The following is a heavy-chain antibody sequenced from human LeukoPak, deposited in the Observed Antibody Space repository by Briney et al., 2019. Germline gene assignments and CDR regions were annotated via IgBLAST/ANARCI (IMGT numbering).Heavy chain of an antibody. CDR3: AKEVGSYCGGDCFSTPFDY. J-gene: IGHJ4*02. CDR2: ISGSGGST. Sequence: GGSLRLSCAASGFTFSSYAMSWVRQAPGKGLEWVSAISGSGGSTYYADSVKGRSTISRDNSKNTLYLQMNSLRAEDTAVYYCAKEVGSYCGGDCFSTPFDYWGQGTLVTVSS. D-gene: IGHD2-21*02. V-gene: IGHV3-23*01. CDR1: GFTFSSYA.